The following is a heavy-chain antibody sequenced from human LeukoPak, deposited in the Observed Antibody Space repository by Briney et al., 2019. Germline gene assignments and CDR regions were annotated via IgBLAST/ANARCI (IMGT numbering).Heavy chain of an antibody. CDR3: ARGYDYVWGSYPLPGY. Sequence: LSGGSLRLSCAASGFTFSSYAMHWVRQAPGKGLEWVAVISYDGSNKYYADSVKGRFTISRDNSKNTLYLQMNSLRAEDTAVYYCARGYDYVWGSYPLPGYWGQGTLVTVSS. CDR2: ISYDGSNK. CDR1: GFTFSSYA. V-gene: IGHV3-30*04. D-gene: IGHD3-16*02. J-gene: IGHJ4*02.